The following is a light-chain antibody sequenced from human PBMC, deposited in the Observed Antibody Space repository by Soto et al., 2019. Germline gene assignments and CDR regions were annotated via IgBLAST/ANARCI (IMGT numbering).Light chain of an antibody. V-gene: IGKV3-15*01. CDR2: HTS. Sequence: EIVMTQSPATLSVSPGERATLSCRASQSVSSNLAWYQQKPGQAPRLLIYHTSTRATGIPARFSGSGSGKEFTLTISRLHSDDFAVYYQQQYNKWPLTFGGGTKVEIK. CDR3: QQYNKWPLT. J-gene: IGKJ4*01. CDR1: QSVSSN.